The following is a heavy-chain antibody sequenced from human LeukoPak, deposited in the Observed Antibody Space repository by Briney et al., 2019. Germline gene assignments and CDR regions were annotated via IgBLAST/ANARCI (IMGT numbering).Heavy chain of an antibody. CDR3: AKDSGYSYAFKLLDY. V-gene: IGHV3-48*03. CDR2: ISSSGSTI. CDR1: GFTFSSYE. J-gene: IGHJ4*02. D-gene: IGHD5-18*01. Sequence: GGSLRLSCAASGFTFSSYEMNWVRQAPGKGLEWVSYISSSGSTIYYADSVKGRFTISRDNSKNTLYLQVSSLRAEDTAVYYCAKDSGYSYAFKLLDYWGQGTLVTVSS.